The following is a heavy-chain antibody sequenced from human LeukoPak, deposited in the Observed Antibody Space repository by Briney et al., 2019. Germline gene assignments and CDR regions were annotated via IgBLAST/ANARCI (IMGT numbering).Heavy chain of an antibody. D-gene: IGHD3-22*01. J-gene: IGHJ4*02. V-gene: IGHV4-59*08. CDR1: GGSISSYY. CDR2: IYYSGST. Sequence: PSETLSLTCTVSGGSISSYYWSWIRQPPGKGLEWIGYIYYSGSTNYNPSLKSRVTISVDTSKNQFSLKLSSVTAADTAVYYCASAHYYDSSGAFDYWGQGTLVTVSS. CDR3: ASAHYYDSSGAFDY.